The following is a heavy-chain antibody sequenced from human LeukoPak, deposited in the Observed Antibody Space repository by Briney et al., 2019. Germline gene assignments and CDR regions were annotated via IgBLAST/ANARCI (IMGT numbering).Heavy chain of an antibody. D-gene: IGHD1-14*01. CDR2: IYHSGST. J-gene: IGHJ6*03. V-gene: IGHV4-38-2*02. CDR3: AIDRVYYYYMDV. Sequence: PSETLSLTCTVSGYSISSGYYWGWIRQPPGKGLEWIGSIYHSGSTYYNPSLKSRVTISVDTSKNQFSLKLSSVTAADTAVYYCAIDRVYYYYMDVWGKGTTVTVSS. CDR1: GYSISSGYY.